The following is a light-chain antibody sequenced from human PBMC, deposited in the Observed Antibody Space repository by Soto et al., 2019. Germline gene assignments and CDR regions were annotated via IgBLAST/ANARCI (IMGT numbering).Light chain of an antibody. J-gene: IGKJ2*01. CDR1: QDIDIY. V-gene: IGKV1-39*01. CDR3: QQSYRTPYT. Sequence: TQMTQSPSSLSASVGDRVTITCRASQDIDIYLSWYQQKPGKVPKLLIYDESTLQSGVPSRFSGSGPGTDFTLTINNLQPEDFATYYCQQSYRTPYTFGQGTKVDIK. CDR2: DES.